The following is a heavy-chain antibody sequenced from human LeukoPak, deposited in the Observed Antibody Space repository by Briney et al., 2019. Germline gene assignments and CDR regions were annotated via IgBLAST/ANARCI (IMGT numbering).Heavy chain of an antibody. V-gene: IGHV4-59*08. D-gene: IGHD2-21*02. CDR2: IYYSGST. CDR3: ARLDCGGDCYIAY. J-gene: IGHJ4*02. CDR1: GGSISSYY. Sequence: PSETLSLTCTVSGGSISSYYWSWIRQPPGKGLEWIGYIYYSGSTNYNPSLKRRVTISVDTSKNQFSLKLSSVTAADTAVYYCARLDCGGDCYIAYWGQGTLVTVSS.